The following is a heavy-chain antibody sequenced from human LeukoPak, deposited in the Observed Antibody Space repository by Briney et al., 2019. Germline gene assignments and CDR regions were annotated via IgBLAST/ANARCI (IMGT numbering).Heavy chain of an antibody. D-gene: IGHD3-10*01. CDR1: GGSFSGHY. CDR2: INHSGST. J-gene: IGHJ6*03. CDR3: ARVWYYGSGTNSALYYYYYMDV. Sequence: SETLSLTCAVYGGSFSGHYWSWIRQPPGKGLEWIGEINHSGSTNYNPSLKSRVTISIDTSKNQFSLKLSAVTAADTAVYYCARVWYYGSGTNSALYYYYYMDVWGRGTTVTVSS. V-gene: IGHV4-34*01.